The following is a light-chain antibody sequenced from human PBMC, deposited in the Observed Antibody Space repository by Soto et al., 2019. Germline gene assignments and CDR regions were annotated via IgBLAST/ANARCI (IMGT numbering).Light chain of an antibody. CDR3: QKHHGGGLT. Sequence: DIQMTQSPSSVSASVGDRATITCRASQGISNYLAWYQHKSGKAPRLLIHTASTSPSGVPSRFNGSGSWTDFTFPISNLQPEYGATYYCQKHHGGGLTFGGGTKVEI. J-gene: IGKJ4*01. CDR1: QGISNY. V-gene: IGKV1-27*01. CDR2: TAS.